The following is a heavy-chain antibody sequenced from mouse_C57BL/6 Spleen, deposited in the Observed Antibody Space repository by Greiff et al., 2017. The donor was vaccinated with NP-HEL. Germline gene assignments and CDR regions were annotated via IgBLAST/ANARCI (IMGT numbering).Heavy chain of an antibody. V-gene: IGHV1-69*01. CDR3: ARSYYYGSSADYYAMDY. Sequence: VKLQQPGAELVMPGASVKLSCKASGYTFTSYWMHWVKQRPGQGLEWIGEIDPSDSYTHYNQKFKGKSTLTVDKSASTAYMQLSSLTSEDSAVYYCARSYYYGSSADYYAMDYWGQGTSVTVSS. CDR1: GYTFTSYW. CDR2: IDPSDSYT. D-gene: IGHD1-1*01. J-gene: IGHJ4*01.